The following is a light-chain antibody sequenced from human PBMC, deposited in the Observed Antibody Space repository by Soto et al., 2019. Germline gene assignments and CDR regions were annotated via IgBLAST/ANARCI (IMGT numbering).Light chain of an antibody. J-gene: IGKJ1*01. CDR3: QQYNNWPPWT. Sequence: DIVLTQSAATLSLSPGERSTLAFRASQCVSRTYLAWYQQKPGQAPRLLIYGASTRATGIPARFSGSGSGSEFTLTISSLQSEDFAVYCCQQYNNWPPWTFGQGTKV. CDR1: QCVSRTY. CDR2: GAS. V-gene: IGKV3-15*01.